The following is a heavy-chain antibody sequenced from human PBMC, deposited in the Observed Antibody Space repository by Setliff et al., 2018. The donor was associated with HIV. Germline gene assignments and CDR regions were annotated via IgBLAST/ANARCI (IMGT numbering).Heavy chain of an antibody. CDR2: LHRSGNT. CDR1: GGSISSYY. CDR3: AREESTEDYGSGSYGPTFPPPLIY. Sequence: SETLSLTCSVSGGSISSYYWGWIRQPAGKGLEWIGRLHRSGNTINNPSLNSRVTMSVDTSKNQFSLKLSSVTAADTAVYYCAREESTEDYGSGSYGPTFPPPLIYWGQGTLVTVSS. D-gene: IGHD3-10*01. J-gene: IGHJ4*02. V-gene: IGHV4-4*07.